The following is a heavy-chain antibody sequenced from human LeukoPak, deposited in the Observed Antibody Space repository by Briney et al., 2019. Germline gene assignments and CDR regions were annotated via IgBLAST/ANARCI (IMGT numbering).Heavy chain of an antibody. CDR1: GFAFSYFP. V-gene: IGHV3-30-3*02. Sequence: PGGSLRLSCAASGFAFSYFPMHWVRQAPGKGLYWVAVISYDGRAEYYAESVKGRFIISRDNSKNTLYLQMNSLRAEDTAVYYCAKDGGYYDTSGDYFDSWGQGILVTVSS. D-gene: IGHD3-22*01. J-gene: IGHJ4*02. CDR3: AKDGGYYDTSGDYFDS. CDR2: ISYDGRAE.